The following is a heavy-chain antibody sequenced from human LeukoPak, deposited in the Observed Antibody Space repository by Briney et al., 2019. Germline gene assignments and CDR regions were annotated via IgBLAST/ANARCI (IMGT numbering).Heavy chain of an antibody. J-gene: IGHJ3*02. D-gene: IGHD1-26*01. Sequence: PGGSLRLSCAASGFTFSSYWMTWVRQAPGKRLEWVANIKQDGSEKYFVDSVKGRFTISRDNAKNSLYLQMNSLRAEDTAVYYCARDVEEHRRSYADAFDIWGQGTMVTVSS. CDR3: ARDVEEHRRSYADAFDI. V-gene: IGHV3-7*01. CDR2: IKQDGSEK. CDR1: GFTFSSYW.